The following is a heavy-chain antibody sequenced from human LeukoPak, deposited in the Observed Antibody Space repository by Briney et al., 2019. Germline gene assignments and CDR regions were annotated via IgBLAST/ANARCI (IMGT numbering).Heavy chain of an antibody. CDR1: GGSISSSDYY. CDR3: ARALGYCSGGSCTRGYNWFDP. D-gene: IGHD2-15*01. CDR2: IYYGGST. J-gene: IGHJ5*02. Sequence: SETLSLTCTVSGGSISSSDYYWGWIRQPPGKGLEWIGSIYYGGSTYYNPSLKSRVTISVDTSMNQFSLKLSFVATADTAVYYCARALGYCSGGSCTRGYNWFDPWGQGTLVTVPS. V-gene: IGHV4-39*01.